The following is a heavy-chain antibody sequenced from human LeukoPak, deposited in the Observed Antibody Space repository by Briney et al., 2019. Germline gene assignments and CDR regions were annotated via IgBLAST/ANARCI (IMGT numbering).Heavy chain of an antibody. Sequence: GGSLRLSCAASGFIFSNYAMTWVRQAPGEGLEWVSSISGNAGSTYYIDSVKGRFTISRDNSKNTLFLQMNSMRAEDTGMYYCAKYGAPGWSGYCDYWGQGTLVTVSS. CDR1: GFIFSNYA. V-gene: IGHV3-23*01. CDR3: AKYGAPGWSGYCDY. CDR2: ISGNAGST. J-gene: IGHJ4*02. D-gene: IGHD4/OR15-4a*01.